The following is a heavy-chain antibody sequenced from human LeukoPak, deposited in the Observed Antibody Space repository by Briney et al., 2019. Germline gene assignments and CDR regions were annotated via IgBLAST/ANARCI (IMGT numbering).Heavy chain of an antibody. CDR1: GGTFSSYA. V-gene: IGHV1-69*05. CDR3: ARDLRGGSGYPHFDY. CDR2: IIPIFGTA. D-gene: IGHD5-18*01. J-gene: IGHJ4*02. Sequence: SVKVSCKASGGTFSSYAISWVHQAPGQGLEWMGGIIPIFGTANYAQKFQGRVTITTDESTSTAYMELSSLRSEDTAVYYCARDLRGGSGYPHFDYWGQGTLVTVSS.